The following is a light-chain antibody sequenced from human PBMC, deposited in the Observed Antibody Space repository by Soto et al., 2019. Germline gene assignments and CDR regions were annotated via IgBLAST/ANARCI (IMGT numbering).Light chain of an antibody. CDR3: QQYGSSPRT. CDR1: QSVSSY. Sequence: MVLTHXXXXLXFSXXXISALXXXASQSVSSYLAWYQQKPGQAPRLLIYGASSRATGIPERFSGSGSVTDFTLTISRLEPEDFAVYFCQQYGSSPRTFGQGTKVDIK. CDR2: GAS. J-gene: IGKJ1*01. V-gene: IGKV3-20*01.